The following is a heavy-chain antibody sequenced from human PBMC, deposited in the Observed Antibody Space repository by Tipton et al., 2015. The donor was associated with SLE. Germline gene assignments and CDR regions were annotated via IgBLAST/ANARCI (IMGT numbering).Heavy chain of an antibody. CDR2: ISAYNGNT. J-gene: IGHJ4*02. Sequence: QSGAEVKKPGASVKVSCKASGYTFTSYGVTWVRQAPGQGLEWMGWISAYNGNTIYAQNLQGRVTMTTDTSTTTAYMELRSLRSDDTAVYYCARSDYGDYYFDYWGQGTLVTVSS. D-gene: IGHD4-17*01. CDR1: GYTFTSYG. V-gene: IGHV1-18*01. CDR3: ARSDYGDYYFDY.